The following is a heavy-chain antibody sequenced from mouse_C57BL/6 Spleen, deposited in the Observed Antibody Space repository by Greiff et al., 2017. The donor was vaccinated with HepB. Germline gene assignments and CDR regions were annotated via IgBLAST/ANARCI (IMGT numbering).Heavy chain of an antibody. V-gene: IGHV5-16*01. D-gene: IGHD3-1*01. Sequence: EVKLMESEGGLVQPGRSMKLSCTASGFTFSDYYMAWVRQVPEKGLEWVANINYDGSSTYYLDSLKSRFIISRDNAKNILYLQMSSLKSEDTATYYCARDRGRKYWYFDVWGTGTTVTVSS. CDR2: INYDGSST. CDR1: GFTFSDYY. CDR3: ARDRGRKYWYFDV. J-gene: IGHJ1*03.